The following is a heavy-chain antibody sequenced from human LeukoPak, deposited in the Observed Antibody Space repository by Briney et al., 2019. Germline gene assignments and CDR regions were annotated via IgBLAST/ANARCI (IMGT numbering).Heavy chain of an antibody. Sequence: GESLQISCKGSGSSFSSYWIGWVRQMPGKGLEWMGIIYPGDSDTRYGPSFQGQVTISADKSISTAYLQWSSLKASDTAMYYCARHGGGGSGGNSGSDYWGQGALVTVSS. V-gene: IGHV5-51*01. CDR1: GSSFSSYW. CDR2: IYPGDSDT. J-gene: IGHJ4*02. CDR3: ARHGGGGSGGNSGSDY. D-gene: IGHD4-23*01.